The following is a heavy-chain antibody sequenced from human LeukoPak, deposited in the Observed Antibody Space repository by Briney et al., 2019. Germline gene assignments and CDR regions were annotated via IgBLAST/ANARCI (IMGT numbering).Heavy chain of an antibody. CDR3: ARIGYYYDSSGYSFDY. V-gene: IGHV3-11*01. J-gene: IGHJ4*02. Sequence: GRSLRLSCAASGFTFSDYYMSWIRQAPGKGLEWVSYISSSGSTIYYADSVKGRFTISRDNAKNSLYLQMNSLRAEDTAVYYCARIGYYYDSSGYSFDYWGQGTLVTVSS. D-gene: IGHD3-22*01. CDR2: ISSSGSTI. CDR1: GFTFSDYY.